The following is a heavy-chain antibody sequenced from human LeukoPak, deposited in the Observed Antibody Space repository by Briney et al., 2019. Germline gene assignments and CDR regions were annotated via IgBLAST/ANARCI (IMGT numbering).Heavy chain of an antibody. CDR3: ARVGSYTFDY. CDR2: INAGNGNT. Sequence: GASVKVSCKTSGYTFTNYPMHWVRQAPGQRLEWMGWINAGNGNTKYSQKFQGRVTITRDTSASTAYMELSSLRSDDTAVYYCARVGSYTFDYWGQGTLVTVSS. D-gene: IGHD1-26*01. J-gene: IGHJ4*02. V-gene: IGHV1-3*01. CDR1: GYTFTNYP.